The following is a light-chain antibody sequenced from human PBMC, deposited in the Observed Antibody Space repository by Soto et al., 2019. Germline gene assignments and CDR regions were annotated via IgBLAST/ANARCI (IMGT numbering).Light chain of an antibody. J-gene: IGLJ1*01. V-gene: IGLV2-23*01. Sequence: SALAPPASVSGSPGQSITISCTGTSSDVGAYNSVSWYQQHPHKAPQVIIYKGTQRPSGVSNRFSGSTSGNAASLTISGLQADDEADYFCCSSAPESTYVFGSGTKVTVL. CDR1: SSDVGAYNS. CDR2: KGT. CDR3: CSSAPESTYV.